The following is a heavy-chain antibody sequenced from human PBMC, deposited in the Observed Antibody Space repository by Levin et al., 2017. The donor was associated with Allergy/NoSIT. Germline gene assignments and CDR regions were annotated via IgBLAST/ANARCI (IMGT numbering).Heavy chain of an antibody. D-gene: IGHD6-19*01. CDR3: ARDSSALAGPDGFDI. CDR1: GGAIVTDSYY. V-gene: IGHV4-39*07. CDR2: VYHSGTA. Sequence: PSQTLSLTCTVSGGAIVTDSYYWGWIRQPPGKGLEWIGNVYHSGTAYTNPSLESRLSISVDASNNQFSLKLKAATAADTAVYYCARDSSALAGPDGFDIWGQGTAVTVSS. J-gene: IGHJ3*02.